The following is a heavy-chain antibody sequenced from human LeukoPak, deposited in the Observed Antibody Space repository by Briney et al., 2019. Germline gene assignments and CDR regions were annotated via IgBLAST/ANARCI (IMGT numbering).Heavy chain of an antibody. V-gene: IGHV4-34*01. CDR3: ARGIMITFGGVIAPFDY. CDR2: INHSRST. CDR1: GGSFSGYY. D-gene: IGHD3-16*02. J-gene: IGHJ4*02. Sequence: SETLSLTCDIYGGSFSGYYWSWIRQPPGKGQDWIGEINHSRSTNYNPSLKSRVTISVDTSKNQFSLKLSSVTAADTAVYYCARGIMITFGGVIAPFDYWGQGTLVTVSS.